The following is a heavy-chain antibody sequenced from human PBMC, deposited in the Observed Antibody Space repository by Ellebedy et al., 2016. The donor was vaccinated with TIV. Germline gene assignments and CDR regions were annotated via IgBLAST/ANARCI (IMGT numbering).Heavy chain of an antibody. CDR1: GFTFSSYW. Sequence: GGSLRLXXAASGFTFSSYWMSWVRQAPGKGLEWVANIKQDGSEKYYVDSVKGRFTISRDNAKNSLYLQMNSLRAEDTAVYYCARKTALWFGESDYFDYWGQGTLVTVSS. D-gene: IGHD3-10*01. CDR2: IKQDGSEK. J-gene: IGHJ4*02. CDR3: ARKTALWFGESDYFDY. V-gene: IGHV3-7*01.